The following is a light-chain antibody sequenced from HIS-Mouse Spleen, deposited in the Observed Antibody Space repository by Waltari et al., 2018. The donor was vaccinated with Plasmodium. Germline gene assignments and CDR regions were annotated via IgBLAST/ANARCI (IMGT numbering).Light chain of an antibody. CDR2: DVR. J-gene: IGLJ2*01. Sequence: QSALTQPASVSGSPGQSITISCTGTSSDVGGYNYVSWYQQHPGKAPKPMIYDVRNRPSGVSNRFSGSKSGNTASLTISGLQAEDEADYYCSSYTSSSTLVFGGGTKLTVL. CDR3: SSYTSSSTLV. CDR1: SSDVGGYNY. V-gene: IGLV2-14*03.